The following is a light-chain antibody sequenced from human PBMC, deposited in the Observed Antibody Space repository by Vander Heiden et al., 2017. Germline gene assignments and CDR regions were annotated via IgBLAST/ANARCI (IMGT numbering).Light chain of an antibody. V-gene: IGKV1-33*01. CDR1: QDIRTY. J-gene: IGKJ3*01. CDR3: QQDDNLPLT. Sequence: DIQMTQSPSSLSASVGDRVTITCQASQDIRTYLNWYQQKPGKAPKLLIYDASNWETGVPSRFSGSGSGTDFTVTISSLQPEDIATYYCQQDDNLPLTFGHGTKVDMK. CDR2: DAS.